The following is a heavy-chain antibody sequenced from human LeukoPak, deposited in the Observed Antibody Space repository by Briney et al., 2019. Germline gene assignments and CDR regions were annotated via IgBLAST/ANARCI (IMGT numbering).Heavy chain of an antibody. D-gene: IGHD1-1*01. J-gene: IGHJ6*03. CDR2: INWNGGST. Sequence: RSGGSLRLSCAASGFTFDDYGMSWVRQAPGKGLEWVSGINWNGGSTGYADSVKGRFTISRDNAKNSLYLQMNSLRAEDTAVYYCARTVQLERPVPLRNYYYMDVWGKGTTVTISS. CDR3: ARTVQLERPVPLRNYYYMDV. CDR1: GFTFDDYG. V-gene: IGHV3-20*04.